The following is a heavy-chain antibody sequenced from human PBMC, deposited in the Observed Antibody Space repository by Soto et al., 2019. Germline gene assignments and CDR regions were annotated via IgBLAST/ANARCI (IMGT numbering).Heavy chain of an antibody. V-gene: IGHV1-24*01. Sequence: ASVKVSCKVSGYTLTELSMHWVRQAPGKGLEWMGGFDPEDGETIYAQKFQGRVTMTEDTSTDTAYMELSSLRSEDTAVYYCATRYATMTTVTTSKGFWFDPWGQGTLVTVSS. D-gene: IGHD4-4*01. CDR2: FDPEDGET. CDR1: GYTLTELS. CDR3: ATRYATMTTVTTSKGFWFDP. J-gene: IGHJ5*02.